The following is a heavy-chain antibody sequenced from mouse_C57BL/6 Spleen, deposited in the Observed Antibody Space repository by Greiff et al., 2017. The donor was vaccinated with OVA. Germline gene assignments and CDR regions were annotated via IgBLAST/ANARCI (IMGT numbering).Heavy chain of an antibody. D-gene: IGHD2-4*01. CDR1: GYTFTSYW. J-gene: IGHJ2*01. Sequence: VQLQQSGTVLARPGASVKMSCKTSGYTFTSYWMHWVKQRPGQGLEWIGAIYPGNSDTSYNQKFKGKAKLTAVTSASTAYMELSSLTNEDSAVYYCTRRGIYYDYDELYYFDYWGQGTTLTVSS. CDR2: IYPGNSDT. CDR3: TRRGIYYDYDELYYFDY. V-gene: IGHV1-5*01.